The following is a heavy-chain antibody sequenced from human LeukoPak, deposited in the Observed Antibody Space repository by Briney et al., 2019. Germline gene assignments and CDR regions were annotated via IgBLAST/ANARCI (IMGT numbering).Heavy chain of an antibody. CDR1: GYTFTSYG. J-gene: IGHJ4*02. CDR2: ISAYNGNT. D-gene: IGHD2-2*01. V-gene: IGHV1-18*01. Sequence: ASVKVSCKASGYTFTSYGISWVRQAPGQGHEWMGWISAYNGNTNYAQKLQGRVTMTTDTSTSTAYMELRSLRSDDTAVYYCARDLADIVVVPTTDYWGQGTLVTVSS. CDR3: ARDLADIVVVPTTDY.